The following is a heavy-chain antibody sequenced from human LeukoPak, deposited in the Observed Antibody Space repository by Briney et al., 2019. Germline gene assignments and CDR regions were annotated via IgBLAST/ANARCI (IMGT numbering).Heavy chain of an antibody. D-gene: IGHD3-10*01. J-gene: IGHJ4*02. CDR1: GFTFSSYA. V-gene: IGHV3-23*01. CDR2: ISGSGGST. CDR3: AKERGSGSSQPLDY. Sequence: PGGSLRLSCAASGFTFSSYAMSWVRQAPGKGLEWVSAISGSGGSTYYADSVKGRFTISRDNSKNTLYLQMNSLRAEDTAVHYCAKERGSGSSQPLDYWGQGTLVTVSS.